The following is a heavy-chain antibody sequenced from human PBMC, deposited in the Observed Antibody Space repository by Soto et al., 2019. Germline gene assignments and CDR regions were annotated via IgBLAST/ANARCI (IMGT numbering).Heavy chain of an antibody. CDR2: INAGHGNT. CDR1: GYTFTSYA. Sequence: QVQLVQSGAEVKKPGASVKVSCKASGYTFTSYAMHWVRQAPGQRLEWMGWINAGHGNTKYSQKFQGRVTITRDTSAITAYMELSSLRSEDTAVYYCASAYSNYALIDYYYYGMDVWGQGTTVTVSS. CDR3: ASAYSNYALIDYYYYGMDV. D-gene: IGHD4-4*01. J-gene: IGHJ6*02. V-gene: IGHV1-3*01.